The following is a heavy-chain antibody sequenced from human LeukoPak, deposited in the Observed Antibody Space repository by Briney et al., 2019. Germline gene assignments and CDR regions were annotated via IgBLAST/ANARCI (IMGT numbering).Heavy chain of an antibody. CDR2: IIPIFGTA. J-gene: IGHJ4*02. CDR3: ARDRGNYYDSGGYYYSFDY. CDR1: GGTFSSYA. Sequence: ASVKVSCKASGGTFSSYAISWVRQAPGQGLEWMGGIIPIFGTANYAQKFQGRVTITTDESTSTAYMELSSLRSEDTAVYYCARDRGNYYDSGGYYYSFDYWGQGTLVTVSS. D-gene: IGHD3-22*01. V-gene: IGHV1-69*05.